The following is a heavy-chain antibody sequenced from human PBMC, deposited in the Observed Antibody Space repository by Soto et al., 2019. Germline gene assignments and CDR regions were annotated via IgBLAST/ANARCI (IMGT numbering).Heavy chain of an antibody. CDR1: GFTFSKFV. V-gene: IGHV3-23*01. J-gene: IGHJ6*02. CDR3: TKASPDGHHMDV. CDR2: ITETGGDT. Sequence: EVQLLESGGDLVQPGGSLRLSCAASGFTFSKFVMRWVRQTPGKGLEWVSTITETGGDTYYTDSVKGRFTISRDNSKNTLYLQMTSLRAEDTALYYCTKASPDGHHMDVWGQGTTVTVSS.